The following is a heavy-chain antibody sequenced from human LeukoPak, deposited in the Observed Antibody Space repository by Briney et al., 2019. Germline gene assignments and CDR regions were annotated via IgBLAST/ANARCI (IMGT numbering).Heavy chain of an antibody. CDR3: ARVLAAAGTLHFDF. D-gene: IGHD6-13*01. Sequence: SGTLSLTCAVSGGSISSSNWWSWVRQPPGKGLEWIGEIYHSGSTYYNPSLKSRVTISVDTSKSQFSLNLSSVTAADTAVYYCARVLAAAGTLHFDFWGQGTLVTVSS. CDR1: GGSISSSNW. J-gene: IGHJ4*02. V-gene: IGHV4-4*02. CDR2: IYHSGST.